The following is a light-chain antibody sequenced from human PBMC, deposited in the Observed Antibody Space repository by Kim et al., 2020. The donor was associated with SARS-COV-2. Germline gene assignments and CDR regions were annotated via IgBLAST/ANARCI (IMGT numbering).Light chain of an antibody. CDR1: SLRSYY. V-gene: IGLV3-19*01. CDR2: GKN. Sequence: SSELTQDPVVSVALGQTVRITCQGDSLRSYYASFYQQKPGQAPVLVIYGKNNRPSWIPDRFSGSSSGNTASLTIPGAQAEDEADYYCNSRDSSGNHVVFGGGTQLAV. J-gene: IGLJ2*01. CDR3: NSRDSSGNHVV.